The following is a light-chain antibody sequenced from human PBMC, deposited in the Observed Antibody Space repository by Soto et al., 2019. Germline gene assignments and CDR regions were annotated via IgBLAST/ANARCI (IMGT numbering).Light chain of an antibody. CDR3: QQYATSPFT. CDR1: QSVSSN. J-gene: IGKJ3*01. CDR2: GAS. Sequence: EIVMTQSPATLSVSPGERATLSCRASQSVSSNLAWYQQKPGQAPRLLIYGASTRATGIPARVSGSGSGTEFTLTISSLQSEDFAVYYCQQYATSPFTFGPGTKVDIK. V-gene: IGKV3D-15*02.